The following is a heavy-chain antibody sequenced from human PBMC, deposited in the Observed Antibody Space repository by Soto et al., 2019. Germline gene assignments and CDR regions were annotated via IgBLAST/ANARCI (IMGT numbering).Heavy chain of an antibody. V-gene: IGHV3-30-3*01. J-gene: IGHJ2*01. CDR1: GFTFSSYA. CDR3: ARPLWRGGYNWGCFDL. Sequence: QVQLVESGGGVVQPGRSLRLSCAASGFTFSSYAMHWVRQAPGKGLEWVAVISYDGSNKYYADYVKGRFTISRDNAKKXLYLQMNSLRARDMAVYYCARPLWRGGYNWGCFDLWGRGTLVTVSS. CDR2: ISYDGSNK. D-gene: IGHD1-1*01.